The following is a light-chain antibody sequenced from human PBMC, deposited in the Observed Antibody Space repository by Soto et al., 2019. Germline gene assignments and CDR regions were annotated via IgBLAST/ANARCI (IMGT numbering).Light chain of an antibody. CDR1: QSISSW. CDR3: QQYSDYPWT. J-gene: IGKJ1*01. V-gene: IGKV1-5*03. CDR2: KAS. Sequence: DIQMTQSPYTLSASVGDRVTITCRASQSISSWLAWYQQKPGKAPKLLISKASSLESGVPSRFSGSGSGTEFTLTISSLQPDDFATYYCQQYSDYPWTFGQGTKVEIK.